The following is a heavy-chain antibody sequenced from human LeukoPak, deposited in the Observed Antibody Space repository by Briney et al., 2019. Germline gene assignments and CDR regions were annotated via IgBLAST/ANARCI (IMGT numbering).Heavy chain of an antibody. CDR1: GFTFSSYG. V-gene: IGHV3-30*02. Sequence: GGSLRLSCAASGFTFSSYGMHWVRQAPGKGLEWVAFIRYDGSNKYYADSVKGRFTISRDNSKNTLYLQMNSLRAEDTAVYYCAKDTEYYYYESSGYPEGGFDYWGQGTLVTVSS. CDR2: IRYDGSNK. D-gene: IGHD3-22*01. J-gene: IGHJ4*02. CDR3: AKDTEYYYYESSGYPEGGFDY.